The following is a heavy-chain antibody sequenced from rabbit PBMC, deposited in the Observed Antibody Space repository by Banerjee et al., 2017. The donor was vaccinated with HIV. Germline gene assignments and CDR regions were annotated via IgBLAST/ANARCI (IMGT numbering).Heavy chain of an antibody. J-gene: IGHJ3*01. Sequence: QEQLVESGGGLVQPEGSLTLTCTASGFSFSSGYYICWVRQAPGKGLEWIACIVGGSSGNTYYASWAKGRFTISKTSSTTVTLQMTSLTAADTATYFCARGDDDYGDLTRLDLWGPGTLVTVS. D-gene: IGHD2-1*01. V-gene: IGHV1S45*01. CDR3: ARGDDDYGDLTRLDL. CDR2: IVGGSSGNT. CDR1: GFSFSSGYY.